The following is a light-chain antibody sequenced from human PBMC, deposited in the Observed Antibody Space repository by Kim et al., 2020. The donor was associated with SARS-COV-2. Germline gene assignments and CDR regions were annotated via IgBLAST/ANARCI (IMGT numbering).Light chain of an antibody. Sequence: ITISCNGTSSDVGGYNYVSWYQQHPGKAPKLMIYDVSNRPSGVSNRFSGSKSGNTASLTISGLQAEDEADYYCSSYTSSSTLYVVFGGGTQLTVL. J-gene: IGLJ2*01. V-gene: IGLV2-14*03. CDR2: DVS. CDR1: SSDVGGYNY. CDR3: SSYTSSSTLYVV.